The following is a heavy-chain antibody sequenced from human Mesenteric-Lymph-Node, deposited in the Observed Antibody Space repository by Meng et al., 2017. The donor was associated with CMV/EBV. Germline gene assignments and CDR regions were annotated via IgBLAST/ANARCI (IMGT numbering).Heavy chain of an antibody. CDR2: IYYNGTT. CDR3: AREFLTGATDS. J-gene: IGHJ4*02. V-gene: IGHV4-61*01. CDR1: GGSASSGSYY. D-gene: IGHD7-27*01. Sequence: SEPLSLTCTVSGGSASSGSYYWSWIRQSPERGLEWIAYIYYNGTTNYNPSLMSRVTISVETSTNQFSLRLTSVTAADTAVYYCAREFLTGATDSWGQGTLVTVSS.